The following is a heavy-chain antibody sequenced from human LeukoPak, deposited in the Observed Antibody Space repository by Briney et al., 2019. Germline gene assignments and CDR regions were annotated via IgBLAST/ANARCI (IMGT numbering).Heavy chain of an antibody. J-gene: IGHJ5*02. V-gene: IGHV1-18*01. D-gene: IGHD6-13*01. Sequence: ASVKVCCKAAGYPFTSYGISSVRQAPGQGLEWMGGTSVYNGNPNYARKLQGRVTMTTDTSTSTAYMELRSLRSDDTAVYYCARDLNSIAAAGTKNDGFDPWGQGTLVTVSS. CDR3: ARDLNSIAAAGTKNDGFDP. CDR2: TSVYNGNP. CDR1: GYPFTSYG.